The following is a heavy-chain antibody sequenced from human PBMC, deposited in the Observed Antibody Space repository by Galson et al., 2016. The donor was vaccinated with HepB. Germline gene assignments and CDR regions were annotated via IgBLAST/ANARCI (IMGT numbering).Heavy chain of an antibody. CDR3: AKVFRQYSYGYSGWYFDL. J-gene: IGHJ2*01. D-gene: IGHD5-18*01. Sequence: SLRLSCAASGFSFSTYGMHWVRQAPGKGLEWVAVISPDGNIIHSADSVKGRFTISRDNSKTTLFLQMNSLRIDDTAAYYCAKVFRQYSYGYSGWYFDLWGRGTLVTVSS. CDR1: GFSFSTYG. V-gene: IGHV3-30*18. CDR2: ISPDGNII.